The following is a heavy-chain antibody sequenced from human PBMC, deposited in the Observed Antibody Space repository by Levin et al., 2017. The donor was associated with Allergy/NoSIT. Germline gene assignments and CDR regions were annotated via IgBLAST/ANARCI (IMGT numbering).Heavy chain of an antibody. CDR1: GGSIRNSY. CDR2: IYSSGST. V-gene: IGHV4-59*01. D-gene: IGHD5-18*01. CDR3: ARMGDTAMVDPFDY. Sequence: SQTLSLPCTVSGGSIRNSYWSWIRQPPGKGLEWIGYIYSSGSTNYNPSLKSRVTISVDTSKSQFSLKLTSVTAADTAVYYCARMGDTAMVDPFDYWGQGTLVTVSS. J-gene: IGHJ4*02.